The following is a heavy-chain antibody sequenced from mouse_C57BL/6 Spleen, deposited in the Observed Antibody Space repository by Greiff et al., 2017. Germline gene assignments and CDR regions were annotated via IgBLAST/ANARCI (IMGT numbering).Heavy chain of an antibody. J-gene: IGHJ1*03. CDR3: ARHALFYCYFDV. CDR1: EYEFPSHD. D-gene: IGHD1-3*01. CDR2: INSDGGST. V-gene: IGHV5-2*01. Sequence: EVQLVESGGGLVQPGESLKLSCESNEYEFPSHDMPWVRQTPEKRLALVAAINSDGGSTYYTDTMERRFIISRDNTKKTLYLQMISLRSEDTALYYFARHALFYCYFDVWGTGTTVTVSS.